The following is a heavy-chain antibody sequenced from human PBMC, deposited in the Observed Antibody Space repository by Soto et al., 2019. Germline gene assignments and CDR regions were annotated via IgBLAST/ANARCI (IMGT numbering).Heavy chain of an antibody. J-gene: IGHJ2*01. CDR3: ARVDGGKFWHFDL. CDR2: IYSGGSI. CDR1: GKSVSSGDDY. D-gene: IGHD4-17*01. Sequence: QVQLQASGPGLVKPSQTLSLTCTVSGKSVSSGDDYWSWIRQPPGKGLEWIGYIYSGGSIYYNPSLKSRVTISADTSKNQFSLNLSSVTAADTAMYYCARVDGGKFWHFDLWGRGTLVTVSS. V-gene: IGHV4-30-4*01.